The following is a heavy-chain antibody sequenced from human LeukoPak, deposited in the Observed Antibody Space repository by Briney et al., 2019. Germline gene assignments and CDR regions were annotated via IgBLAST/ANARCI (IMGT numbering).Heavy chain of an antibody. Sequence: MSSETLSLTCAVYGGSFSGYYWGSIRQPPGKGLEWIGELNHRGSTNYNSSLKCRVTISVGTSKNQFSLKLSSVTAADTDVYYCARGSNSDGDYYRLGAFDIWGQGTMVTVSS. CDR1: GGSFSGYY. CDR3: ARGSNSDGDYYRLGAFDI. J-gene: IGHJ3*02. D-gene: IGHD4-17*01. CDR2: LNHRGST. V-gene: IGHV4-34*01.